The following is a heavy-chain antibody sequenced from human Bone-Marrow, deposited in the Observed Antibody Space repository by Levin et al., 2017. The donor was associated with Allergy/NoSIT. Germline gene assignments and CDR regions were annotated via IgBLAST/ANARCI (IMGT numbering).Heavy chain of an antibody. CDR2: IYYSGST. V-gene: IGHV4-31*03. CDR3: ARVFSTVTTFFDY. Sequence: SQTLSLTCTVSGGSISSGGYYWSWIRQHPGKGLEWIGYIYYSGSTYYNPSLKSRVTISVDTSKNQFSLKLSSVTAADTAVYYCARVFSTVTTFFDYWGQGTLVTVSS. D-gene: IGHD4-17*01. CDR1: GGSISSGGYY. J-gene: IGHJ4*02.